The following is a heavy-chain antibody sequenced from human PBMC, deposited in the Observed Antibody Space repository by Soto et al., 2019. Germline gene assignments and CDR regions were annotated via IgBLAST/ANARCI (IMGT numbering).Heavy chain of an antibody. D-gene: IGHD6-19*01. V-gene: IGHV3-30-3*01. CDR3: ARDLQFPDYYYGRDV. J-gene: IGHJ6*02. CDR1: GFTFSSYA. CDR2: ISYDGSNK. Sequence: QVQLVESGGGVVQPGRSLRLSCAASGFTFSSYAMHWVRQAPGKGLEWVAVISYDGSNKYYADSVKGRFTISRDNSKNTLYLQMNSLRAEDTAVYYCARDLQFPDYYYGRDVWGQGTTVTVSS.